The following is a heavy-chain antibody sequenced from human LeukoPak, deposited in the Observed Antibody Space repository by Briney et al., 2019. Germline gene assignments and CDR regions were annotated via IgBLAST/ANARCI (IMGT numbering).Heavy chain of an antibody. J-gene: IGHJ4*02. CDR3: ARDKVFGGWYFVGVGY. CDR2: IYYSGSA. D-gene: IGHD6-19*01. Sequence: LRLSCAASGFTFDDYAMHWVRQAPGKGLEWIGYIYYSGSANYNPSLKSRVTISVDTSKNQFSLKLSSVTAADTAVYYCARDKVFGGWYFVGVGYWGQGTLVTVSS. V-gene: IGHV4-59*01. CDR1: GFTFDDYA.